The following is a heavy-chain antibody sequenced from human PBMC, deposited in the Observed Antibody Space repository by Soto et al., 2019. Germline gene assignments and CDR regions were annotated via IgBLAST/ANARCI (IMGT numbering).Heavy chain of an antibody. J-gene: IGHJ4*02. Sequence: PGGSLRLSCSASGFAFSNYAMHWVRQAPGKGLEWVAVISYDGSNKYYADSVKGRFTISRDNSKNTLYLQMNSLRAEDTAVYYCASRPPRRAPLHWGQGTLVSVSS. V-gene: IGHV3-30-3*01. CDR3: ASRPPRRAPLH. CDR1: GFAFSNYA. CDR2: ISYDGSNK.